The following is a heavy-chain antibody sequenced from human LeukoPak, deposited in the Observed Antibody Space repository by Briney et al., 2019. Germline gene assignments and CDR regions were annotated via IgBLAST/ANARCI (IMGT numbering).Heavy chain of an antibody. Sequence: GGSLRLSCAASGFSFSTYWMSWVRQAPGKGLEWVANIKPDGSEKYYVDSVKGRFTISRDNAKNSLYLQMNSLRAEDTVVYYCARDVQQLIGSYVAWGQGTLVTVSS. CDR2: IKPDGSEK. V-gene: IGHV3-7*01. J-gene: IGHJ5*02. D-gene: IGHD1-26*01. CDR1: GFSFSTYW. CDR3: ARDVQQLIGSYVA.